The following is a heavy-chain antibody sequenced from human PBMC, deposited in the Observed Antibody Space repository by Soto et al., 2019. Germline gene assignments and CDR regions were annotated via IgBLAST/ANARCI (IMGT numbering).Heavy chain of an antibody. Sequence: GGSLRLSCAASGFTFSSYAMSWVRQAPGKGLEWVSAISGSGGSTYYADSVKGRFTISRDNSKNTLYLQMNSLRAEDTAVYYCAKDNIAVAGTREYNWFDPWGQGTLVTVSS. D-gene: IGHD6-19*01. CDR2: ISGSGGST. CDR1: GFTFSSYA. J-gene: IGHJ5*02. CDR3: AKDNIAVAGTREYNWFDP. V-gene: IGHV3-23*01.